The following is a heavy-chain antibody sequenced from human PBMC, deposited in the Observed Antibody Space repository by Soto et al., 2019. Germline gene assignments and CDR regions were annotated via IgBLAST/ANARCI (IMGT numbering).Heavy chain of an antibody. V-gene: IGHV3-11*05. CDR1: GFTFSDYY. J-gene: IGHJ4*02. Sequence: QVQLVESGGGLVQPGGSLRLSCAASGFTFSDYYMSWIRQAPGKGLEWLSYISGSNTYTDYADSVKGRFTISRDNAKNSLYLQMNSLRADDTAVYYCARSMKTGKNFDYWGQGTLVTVSS. CDR2: ISGSNTYT. D-gene: IGHD7-27*01. CDR3: ARSMKTGKNFDY.